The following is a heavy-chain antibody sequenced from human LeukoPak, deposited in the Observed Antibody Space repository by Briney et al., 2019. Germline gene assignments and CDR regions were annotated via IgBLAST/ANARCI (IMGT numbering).Heavy chain of an antibody. D-gene: IGHD2-21*02. CDR1: GYTFTSYY. J-gene: IGHJ4*02. V-gene: IGHV1-2*02. CDR3: ARATYCGGDWSCYFDY. CDR2: INPNSGGT. Sequence: ASVKVSCKASGYTFTSYYMHWVRQAPGQGLEWMGWINPNSGGTNYAQKFQGRVTMTRDTSISTAYMELSRLRSDDTAVYYCARATYCGGDWSCYFDYWGQGTLVTVSS.